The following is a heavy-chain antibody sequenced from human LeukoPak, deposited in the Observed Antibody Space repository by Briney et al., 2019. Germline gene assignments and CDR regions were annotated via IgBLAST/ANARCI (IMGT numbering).Heavy chain of an antibody. CDR2: IFYTESA. CDR1: GGSINTANYY. D-gene: IGHD3-9*01. CDR3: ARTYYDILTGYYQYYFDY. Sequence: SETLSLTCTVSGGSINTANYYWGWVRQPPGKGLEWVGSIFYTESAHYNPSLKSRVTISVDTSKNQFSLKLSSVTAADTAVYYCARTYYDILTGYYQYYFDYWGQGTLVTVSS. V-gene: IGHV4-39*07. J-gene: IGHJ4*02.